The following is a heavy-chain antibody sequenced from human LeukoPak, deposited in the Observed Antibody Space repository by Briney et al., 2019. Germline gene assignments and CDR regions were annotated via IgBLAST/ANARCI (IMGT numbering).Heavy chain of an antibody. CDR3: AGGGFGELLLFDY. V-gene: IGHV4-34*01. CDR1: GGSFSGYY. D-gene: IGHD3-10*01. CDR2: INHSGST. J-gene: IGHJ4*02. Sequence: SETLSLTCAVYGGSFSGYYWSWIRQPPGKGLEWIGEINHSGSTNYNPSLKSRVTISVDTSKNQFSLKLSSVTAADTAVYYCAGGGFGELLLFDYWGQGTLVTVSS.